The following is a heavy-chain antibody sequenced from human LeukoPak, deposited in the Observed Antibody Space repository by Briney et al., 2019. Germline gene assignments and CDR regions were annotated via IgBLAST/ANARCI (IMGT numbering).Heavy chain of an antibody. CDR3: ARDQGPIYCSGGSCYGRGGDY. D-gene: IGHD2-15*01. V-gene: IGHV3-21*01. J-gene: IGHJ4*02. CDR1: GCTFSSYS. Sequence: GGSLRLSCAASGCTFSSYSMNWVRQAPGKGLEWVSSISSSSSYIFYADSVKGRFTISRDNAKNSLYLQMNSLRAEDTAVYYCARDQGPIYCSGGSCYGRGGDYWGQGTLVTVSS. CDR2: ISSSSSYI.